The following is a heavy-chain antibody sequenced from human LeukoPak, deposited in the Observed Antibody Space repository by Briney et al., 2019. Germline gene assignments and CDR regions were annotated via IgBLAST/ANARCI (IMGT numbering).Heavy chain of an antibody. J-gene: IGHJ4*02. CDR3: ARIGPNGSVWYPFDY. CDR2: IYSGGST. Sequence: GGSLRLSCAASGFTVSSNYMSWVRQAPGKGLQWVSIIYSGGSTDYADSVKGRFTISRDNSKNTLYLQMNSPRAEDTAVYYCARIGPNGSVWYPFDYWGQGTLVTVSS. D-gene: IGHD6-19*01. CDR1: GFTVSSNY. V-gene: IGHV3-53*01.